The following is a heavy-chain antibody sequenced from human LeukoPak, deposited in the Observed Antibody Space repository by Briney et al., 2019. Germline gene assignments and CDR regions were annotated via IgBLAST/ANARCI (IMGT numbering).Heavy chain of an antibody. CDR1: GGSVTCRGYY. V-gene: IGHV4-61*08. CDR2: IDYSGST. CDR3: ARDSASTGYMNAFDI. Sequence: SETLSLTCTVSGGSVTCRGYYWSWVRQPPGKGLEYIGYIDYSGSTNYNPYLKSRVTISVDTSKIQFSLKLMSVTAADTVVYYCARDSASTGYMNAFDIWGQGTMVTVSS. J-gene: IGHJ3*02. D-gene: IGHD3-22*01.